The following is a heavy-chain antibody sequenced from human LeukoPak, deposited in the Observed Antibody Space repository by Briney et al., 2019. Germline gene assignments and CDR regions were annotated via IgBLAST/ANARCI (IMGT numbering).Heavy chain of an antibody. V-gene: IGHV4-30-2*01. CDR1: GGSIGSGGYS. Sequence: PSETLSLTCAVSGGSIGSGGYSWSWIRQPPGKGLEWIGYIYHSGSTYYNPSLKSRVTISVDRSKNQFSLKLSSVTAADTAVYYCARGVATKSTSFDYWGQGTLVTVSS. J-gene: IGHJ4*02. CDR3: ARGVATKSTSFDY. CDR2: IYHSGST. D-gene: IGHD5-12*01.